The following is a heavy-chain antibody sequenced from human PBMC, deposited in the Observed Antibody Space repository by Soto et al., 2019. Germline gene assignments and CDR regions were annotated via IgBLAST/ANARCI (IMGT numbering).Heavy chain of an antibody. CDR2: VIPIFGTA. D-gene: IGHD6-13*01. J-gene: IGHJ3*02. CDR3: ARALGIAAARDI. V-gene: IGHV1-69*12. Sequence: QVQLVQSGAEVKKPGSSVKVSCKASGGTFSSYAISWVRQAPGQGLEWMGGVIPIFGTANYAQKFQGRVTITADECTSTAYMELSSRRPEATAVYYCARALGIAAARDIWGQGTMVTVSS. CDR1: GGTFSSYA.